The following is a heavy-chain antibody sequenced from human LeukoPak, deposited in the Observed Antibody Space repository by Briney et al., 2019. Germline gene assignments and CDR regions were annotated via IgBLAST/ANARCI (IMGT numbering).Heavy chain of an antibody. J-gene: IGHJ4*02. D-gene: IGHD3-22*01. V-gene: IGHV4-38-2*02. CDR3: ARTPIYYFDNSGYYN. CDR2: IYSSGST. Sequence: SETLSLTCTVSGYSISSGYYWGWIRPPLGKGLEWIGLIYSSGSTSYNPSLKSRVTMSVDTSKKQFSLRLSSVTAADTAVYYCARTPIYYFDNSGYYNWGQGTLVTVSS. CDR1: GYSISSGYY.